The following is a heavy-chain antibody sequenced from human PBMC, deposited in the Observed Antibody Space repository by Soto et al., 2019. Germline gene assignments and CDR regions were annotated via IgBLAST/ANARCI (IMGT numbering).Heavy chain of an antibody. J-gene: IGHJ6*03. CDR3: ARDTPGLRGNYDFWSGYYSYYYYYMDV. D-gene: IGHD3-3*01. CDR1: GGSISSGGYY. CDR2: IYYSGST. Sequence: QVQLQESGPGLVKPSQTLSLTCTVSGGSISSGGYYWSWIRQHPGKGLEWIGYIYYSGSTYYNPSLKSRGTISVATSKNQFSLKLSSVTAADTAVYYCARDTPGLRGNYDFWSGYYSYYYYYMDVWGKGTTVTVSS. V-gene: IGHV4-31*03.